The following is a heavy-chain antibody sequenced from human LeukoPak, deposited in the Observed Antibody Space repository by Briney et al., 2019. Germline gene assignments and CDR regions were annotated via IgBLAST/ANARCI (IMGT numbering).Heavy chain of an antibody. D-gene: IGHD1-7*01. Sequence: SETLSLTCTVSGGSISSDTYYWAWIRQPPGKGLEWIGSIYYRGGTYYNPSLKSRVTISVDTSKNQFSLKLSSVTAADTAVYYCARLTGTTGWFDPWGQGTLVTVSS. V-gene: IGHV4-39*01. CDR3: ARLTGTTGWFDP. CDR2: IYYRGGT. J-gene: IGHJ5*02. CDR1: GGSISSDTYY.